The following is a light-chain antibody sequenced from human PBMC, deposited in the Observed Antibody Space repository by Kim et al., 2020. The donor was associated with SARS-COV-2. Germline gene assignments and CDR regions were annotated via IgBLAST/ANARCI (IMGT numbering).Light chain of an antibody. J-gene: IGKJ5*01. CDR3: QQRHEWQIT. CDR1: QRVDSY. Sequence: LVPGKNTTTYSRAGQRVDSYLAWYQQNPGQDPRVIIYDAYNRATGIPARFSGSGSGTDFSLTVSSLEPDDFAIYYCQQRHEWQITFGQGTRLEIK. V-gene: IGKV3-11*01. CDR2: DAY.